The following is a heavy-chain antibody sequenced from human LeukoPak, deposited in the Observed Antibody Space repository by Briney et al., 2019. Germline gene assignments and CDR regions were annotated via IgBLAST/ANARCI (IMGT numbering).Heavy chain of an antibody. J-gene: IGHJ4*02. D-gene: IGHD5-18*01. CDR2: FDPEDGET. CDR1: GYTLTELS. CDR3: ATVLPFEYSYGYHFDY. V-gene: IGHV1-24*01. Sequence: GASVKVSCKVSGYTLTELSMHWVRQAPGKGLERMGGFDPEDGETIYAQKFQGRVTMTEDTSTDTAYMELSSLRSEDTAVYYCATVLPFEYSYGYHFDYWGQGTLVTVSS.